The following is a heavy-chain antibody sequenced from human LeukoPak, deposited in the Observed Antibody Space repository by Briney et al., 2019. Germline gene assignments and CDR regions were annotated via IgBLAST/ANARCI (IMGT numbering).Heavy chain of an antibody. CDR2: TYYRSKWYN. J-gene: IGHJ4*02. CDR3: ARRYCSGGSCPFDY. CDR1: GDIVSSNSAT. D-gene: IGHD2-15*01. Sequence: SQTLSLTCALSGDIVSSNSATWNWIRQSPSRGLEWLGRTYYRSKWYNDYAVSVKSRITINPDTSKNQFSLQLNSVTPEDTAVYYCARRYCSGGSCPFDYWGQGTLVTVSS. V-gene: IGHV6-1*01.